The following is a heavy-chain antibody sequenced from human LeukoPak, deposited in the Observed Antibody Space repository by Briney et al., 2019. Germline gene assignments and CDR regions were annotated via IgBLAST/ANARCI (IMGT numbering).Heavy chain of an antibody. CDR1: GGPITTTNW. CDR2: IHLSGRT. CDR3: SRENGAFSPFGY. D-gene: IGHD2-8*01. Sequence: NPSETLSLTCGVSGGPITTTNWWSWVRQPPGQGLEWIGEIHLSGRTNYNPSLNSRVTLALDTSKNHLSLSLTSVTAADTAVYYCSRENGAFSPFGYWGQGTLVTVPS. V-gene: IGHV4-4*02. J-gene: IGHJ4*02.